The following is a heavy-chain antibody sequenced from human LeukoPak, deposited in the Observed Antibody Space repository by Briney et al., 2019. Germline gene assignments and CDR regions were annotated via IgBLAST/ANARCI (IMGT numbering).Heavy chain of an antibody. CDR3: ARALYVWGSYRYFYFDY. Sequence: GGSLRLSCAASGFTFSSNYMSWVRQAPGKGLEWVSVIYSGGSTYYADSVKGRFTISRDNSKNTLYLQMNSLRAEDTAVYYCARALYVWGSYRYFYFDYWGQGTLVTVSS. CDR1: GFTFSSNY. D-gene: IGHD3-16*02. V-gene: IGHV3-53*01. CDR2: IYSGGST. J-gene: IGHJ4*02.